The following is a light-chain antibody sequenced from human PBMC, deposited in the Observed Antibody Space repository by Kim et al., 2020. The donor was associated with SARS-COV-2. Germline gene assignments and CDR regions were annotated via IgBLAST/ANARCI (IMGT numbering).Light chain of an antibody. Sequence: SYELTQPPSVSVAPGKTARITCGGNNIGSKSVHWYQQKPRQAPVLIVYDDSDRHSGIPERFSGSNSGNTATLPISSFEAEDKADYYCQVWASSSDHVVFGGGTQLTVL. CDR1: NIGSKS. V-gene: IGLV3-21*03. CDR3: QVWASSSDHVV. J-gene: IGLJ2*01. CDR2: DDS.